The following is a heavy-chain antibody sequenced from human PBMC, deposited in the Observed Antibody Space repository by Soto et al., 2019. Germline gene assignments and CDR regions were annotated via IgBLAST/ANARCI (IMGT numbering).Heavy chain of an antibody. CDR2: ISYDGSNK. CDR1: GFTFSSYA. Sequence: QVQLVESGGGVVQPGRSLRLSCAASGFTFSSYAMHWVRQAPGKGLEWVAVISYDGSNKYYADSVKGRFTISRDNSKNTQYLQMNSLRAEDTAVYYCARDHDTLIVVVSHYYYGMDVWGQGTTVTVSS. CDR3: ARDHDTLIVVVSHYYYGMDV. J-gene: IGHJ6*02. V-gene: IGHV3-30-3*01. D-gene: IGHD3-22*01.